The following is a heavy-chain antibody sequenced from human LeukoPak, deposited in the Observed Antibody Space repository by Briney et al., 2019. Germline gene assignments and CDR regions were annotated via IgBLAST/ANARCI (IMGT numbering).Heavy chain of an antibody. CDR3: ARVNYYDSSGYYGY. CDR1: GFTFDDYG. D-gene: IGHD3-22*01. CDR2: INWNGGST. J-gene: IGHJ4*02. Sequence: GGSLRLSCAASGFTFDDYGMSWVRQAPGKGLEWVSGINWNGGSTGYADSVKGRFTISRDNAKNSLYLQMNSLRAEDTALYHCARVNYYDSSGYYGYWGQGTLVTVSS. V-gene: IGHV3-20*01.